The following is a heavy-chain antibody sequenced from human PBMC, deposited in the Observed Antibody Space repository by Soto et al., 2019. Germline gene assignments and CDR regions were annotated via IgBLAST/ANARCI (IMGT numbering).Heavy chain of an antibody. D-gene: IGHD2-15*01. J-gene: IGHJ4*02. Sequence: GGSLQISCKGSGYSFTSYWISWVRQMPGKGLEWMGRIDPSDSCTNYSPSFQGHVTISADKSISTAYLQWSSLKASDTAMYYCARREGYCSGGSCLDYRGQGAWVTVS. CDR1: GYSFTSYW. V-gene: IGHV5-10-1*01. CDR2: IDPSDSCT. CDR3: ARREGYCSGGSCLDY.